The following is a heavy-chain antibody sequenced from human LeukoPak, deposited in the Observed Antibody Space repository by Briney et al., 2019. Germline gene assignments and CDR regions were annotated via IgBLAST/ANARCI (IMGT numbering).Heavy chain of an antibody. V-gene: IGHV1-8*01. CDR3: ARPATPRMEYDSSDDTDPFDY. J-gene: IGHJ4*02. D-gene: IGHD3-22*01. CDR1: GYTFTSYD. Sequence: ASVKVSCKASGYTFTSYDINWVRQATGQGLEWMGWMSPDSGYTGYAQTFQGRVTLTRNTSVSTAFMELSSLRSEDTAVYYCARPATPRMEYDSSDDTDPFDYWGQGTLVTASS. CDR2: MSPDSGYT.